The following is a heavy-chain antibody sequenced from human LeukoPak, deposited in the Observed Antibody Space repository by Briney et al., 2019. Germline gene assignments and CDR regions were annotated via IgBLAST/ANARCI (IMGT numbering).Heavy chain of an antibody. CDR3: ARSAGIQLWLRYFDY. CDR2: IYYSGST. V-gene: IGHV4-39*07. J-gene: IGHJ4*02. CDR1: GGSISSSSYY. Sequence: SETLSLTCTVSGGSISSSSYYWGWIRQPPGKGLEWIGSIYYSGSTYYNPSLKSRVTISVDTSKNQFSLKLSSVTAADTAVYYCARSAGIQLWLRYFDYWGQGTLVTVSS. D-gene: IGHD5-18*01.